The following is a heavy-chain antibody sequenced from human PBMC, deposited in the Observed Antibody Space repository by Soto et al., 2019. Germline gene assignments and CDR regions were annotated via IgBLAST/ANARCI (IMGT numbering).Heavy chain of an antibody. CDR2: IYYSGST. CDR3: ARVGCSSTSCPYGPFDY. CDR1: GGSISSGGYY. Sequence: PSETLSLTCTVSGGSISSGGYYWSWIRQHPGKGLEWIGYIYYSGSTYYNPSLKSRVTISVDTSKNQFSLKLSSVTAADTAVYYCARVGCSSTSCPYGPFDYWGQGTLVTVPQ. V-gene: IGHV4-31*03. D-gene: IGHD2-2*01. J-gene: IGHJ4*02.